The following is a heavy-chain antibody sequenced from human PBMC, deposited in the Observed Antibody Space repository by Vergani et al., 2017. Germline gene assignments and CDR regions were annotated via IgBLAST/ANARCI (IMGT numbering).Heavy chain of an antibody. Sequence: QLQLQESGSGLVKPSQTLSLTCAVSGGSISSGGYYWSWIRQPPGKGLEWIGYIYYSGSTNYNPSLKSRVTISVDTSKNQFSLKLSSVTAADTAVYYCARDIEGGMDVWGQGTTVTVSS. D-gene: IGHD2-15*01. CDR3: ARDIEGGMDV. CDR1: GGSISSGGYY. CDR2: IYYSGST. V-gene: IGHV4-61*08. J-gene: IGHJ6*02.